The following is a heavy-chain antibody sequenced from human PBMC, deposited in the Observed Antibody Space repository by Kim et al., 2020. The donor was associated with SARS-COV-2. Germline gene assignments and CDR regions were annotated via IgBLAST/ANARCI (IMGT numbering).Heavy chain of an antibody. CDR1: GGTFSSYA. CDR2: IIPMFLST. Sequence: SVKVSCKASGGTFSSYAISWVRQAPGQGLEWMGGIIPMFLSTNYAQKFQGRLTITADESTSTAYMELSSLRSEDTAMYYCARSRRGYSGYDESYYYYAM. V-gene: IGHV1-69*13. D-gene: IGHD5-12*01. J-gene: IGHJ6*01. CDR3: ARSRRGYSGYDESYYYYAM.